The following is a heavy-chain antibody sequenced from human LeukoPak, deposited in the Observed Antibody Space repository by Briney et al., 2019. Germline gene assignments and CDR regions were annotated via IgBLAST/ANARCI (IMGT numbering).Heavy chain of an antibody. J-gene: IGHJ3*02. CDR1: GFTFSSYS. CDR2: ISSSSYI. V-gene: IGHV3-21*01. Sequence: GGSLRLSCAASGFTFSSYSMNWVRQAPGKGLEWVSSISSSSYIYYAGSVKGRFTISRDNAKNSLYLQMNSLRAEDTAVYYCARDRSAATPDAFDIWGQGTMVTVSS. CDR3: ARDRSAATPDAFDI. D-gene: IGHD2-15*01.